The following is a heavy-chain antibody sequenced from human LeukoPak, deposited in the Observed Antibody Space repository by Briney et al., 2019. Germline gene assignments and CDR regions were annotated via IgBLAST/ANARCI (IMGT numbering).Heavy chain of an antibody. CDR2: FDPEDGET. D-gene: IGHD4-23*01. CDR3: ARDNSVEDTAWWFDP. Sequence: ASVKVSCKVSGYTLTELSMHWVRQAPGKGLEWMGGFDPEDGETIYAQKFQGRVTMTRNTSISTAYMELSSLRSEDTAVYYCARDNSVEDTAWWFDPWGQGTLVTVSS. J-gene: IGHJ5*02. CDR1: GYTLTELS. V-gene: IGHV1-24*01.